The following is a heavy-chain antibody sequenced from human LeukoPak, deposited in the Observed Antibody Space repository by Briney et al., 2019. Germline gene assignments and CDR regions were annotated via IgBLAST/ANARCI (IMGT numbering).Heavy chain of an antibody. J-gene: IGHJ4*02. D-gene: IGHD3-3*01. CDR2: ISDTGNT. Sequence: GGSLRLSCAASGFTLSSYAMSWVRQAPGKGLEWVSAISDTGNTYHADSVKGRFTISRDSSKNTLFLQMNRLRPEDAAVYYCAKYAVRETFFGDYWGQGTLVAVSS. V-gene: IGHV3-23*01. CDR3: AKYAVRETFFGDY. CDR1: GFTLSSYA.